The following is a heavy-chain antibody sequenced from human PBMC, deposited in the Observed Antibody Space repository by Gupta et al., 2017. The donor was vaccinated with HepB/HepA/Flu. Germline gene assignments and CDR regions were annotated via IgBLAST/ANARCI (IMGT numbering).Heavy chain of an antibody. CDR3: AKGGRGGYYDSSGYYYPFDY. Sequence: GFTFSSYAMSWVRQAPGKGLEWVSAISGSGGSTYYADSVKGRFTISRDNSKNTLYLQMNSLRAEDTAVYYCAKGGRGGYYDSSGYYYPFDYWGQGTLVTVSS. J-gene: IGHJ4*02. V-gene: IGHV3-23*01. D-gene: IGHD3-22*01. CDR1: GFTFSSYA. CDR2: ISGSGGST.